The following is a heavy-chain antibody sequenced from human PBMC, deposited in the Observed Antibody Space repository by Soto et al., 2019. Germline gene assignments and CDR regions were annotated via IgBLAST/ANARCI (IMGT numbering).Heavy chain of an antibody. J-gene: IGHJ4*02. CDR1: GFTFSSYG. Sequence: QVQLVESGGGVVQPGRSLRLSCAASGFTFSSYGMHWVRQAPGKGLEWVAVIWYDGSNKYYADSVKGRFTISRDNSKNTLYLQMNSLRAEDTAVYYCAGDKSGIAAACPWGYWGQGTLVTVSS. D-gene: IGHD6-13*01. CDR3: AGDKSGIAAACPWGY. CDR2: IWYDGSNK. V-gene: IGHV3-33*01.